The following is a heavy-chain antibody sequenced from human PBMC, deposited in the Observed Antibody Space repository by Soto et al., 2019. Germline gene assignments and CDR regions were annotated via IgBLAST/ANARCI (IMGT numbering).Heavy chain of an antibody. Sequence: GASVKVSCKAFGYTFTSYDIYWVRQATGQGLEWMGWMNPNTGNSACAQKFQGRVTVTSDTSINTVHMELSSLRSEDTAVYYCARRAETNGWNGFGADKYYFDFWGQGTLVTVSS. CDR2: MNPNTGNS. J-gene: IGHJ4*02. D-gene: IGHD1-1*01. CDR1: GYTFTSYD. V-gene: IGHV1-8*01. CDR3: ARRAETNGWNGFGADKYYFDF.